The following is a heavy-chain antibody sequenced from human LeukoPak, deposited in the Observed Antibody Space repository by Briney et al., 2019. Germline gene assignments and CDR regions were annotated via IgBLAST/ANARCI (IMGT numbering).Heavy chain of an antibody. V-gene: IGHV4-39*07. Sequence: SETLSLTCTVSGGSISSSSYYWGWIRQPPGKGLEWIGSIYYSGSTYYNPSLKSRVTISVDTSKNQFSLKLRSVTAADTAVYYCASQQQLVLLDWFDPWGQGTLVTVSS. D-gene: IGHD6-13*01. CDR3: ASQQQLVLLDWFDP. J-gene: IGHJ5*02. CDR1: GGSISSSSYY. CDR2: IYYSGST.